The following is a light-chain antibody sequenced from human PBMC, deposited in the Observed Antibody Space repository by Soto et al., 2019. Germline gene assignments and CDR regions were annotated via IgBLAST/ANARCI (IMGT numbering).Light chain of an antibody. CDR3: QQSYTTPRIT. CDR2: AAS. V-gene: IGKV1-39*01. Sequence: IQLNQSPSSLSASIGHSVIITCRARQDIGTYLNWYQHKPGKAPKHLIYAASSLQTGVPSRFTGSESGTEFTLTIDSLQTEDFATYYGQQSYTTPRITFGQGTRLEIK. J-gene: IGKJ5*01. CDR1: QDIGTY.